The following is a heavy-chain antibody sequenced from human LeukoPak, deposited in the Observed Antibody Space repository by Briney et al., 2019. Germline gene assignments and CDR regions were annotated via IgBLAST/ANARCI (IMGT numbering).Heavy chain of an antibody. CDR2: IIPIFGTA. D-gene: IGHD7-27*01. CDR3: ARGPGVHYYYYYYMDV. CDR1: GGTFSSYA. J-gene: IGHJ6*03. V-gene: IGHV1-69*06. Sequence: SVKVSCKASGGTFSSYAISWVRQAPGQGLEWMGGIIPIFGTANYAQKFQGRVTITADKSTSTAYMELSSLRSEDTAVYYCARGPGVHYYYYYYMDVWGKGTTVTVSS.